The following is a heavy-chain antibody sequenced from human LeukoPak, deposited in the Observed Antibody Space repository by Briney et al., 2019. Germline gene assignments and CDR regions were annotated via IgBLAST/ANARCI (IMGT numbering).Heavy chain of an antibody. D-gene: IGHD6-6*01. CDR1: GFTFSSYA. V-gene: IGHV3-23*01. J-gene: IGHJ4*02. CDR2: ISGSGGST. Sequence: GGSLRLSCAASGFTFSSYAMSWVRQAPGKGLEWVSAISGSGGSTYYADSVKGRFTISRDNSKNTLYLQMNGLRAEDTAVYYCAKVKGIAARPGYFDYWGQGTLVTVSS. CDR3: AKVKGIAARPGYFDY.